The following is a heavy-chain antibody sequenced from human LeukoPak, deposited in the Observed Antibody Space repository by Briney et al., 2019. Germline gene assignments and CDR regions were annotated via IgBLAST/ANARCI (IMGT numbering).Heavy chain of an antibody. Sequence: GGSLRLSCAASGFNVNSYYMSWVRQAPGRGLEWVSALSSGDNTHYADSVNGRFTISRDNSKNTLYLQMNSLRAEDTAVYYCARDGSSSSYAFDIWGQGTMVTVSS. D-gene: IGHD6-6*01. CDR3: ARDGSSSSYAFDI. V-gene: IGHV3-53*01. CDR1: GFNVNSYY. CDR2: LSSGDNT. J-gene: IGHJ3*02.